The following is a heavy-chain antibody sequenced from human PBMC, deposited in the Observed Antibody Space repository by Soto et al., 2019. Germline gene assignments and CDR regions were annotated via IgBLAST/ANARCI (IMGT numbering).Heavy chain of an antibody. CDR1: GGTFSNFA. D-gene: IGHD6-19*01. CDR3: ARDRTYKSGQWLASYYYSALDV. CDR2: IIPMFGTV. Sequence: QVQLVQSGAEVKKPGSSVKVSCKASGGTFSNFAISWVRQAPGQGLEWMGGIIPMFGTVNYAQKIQGRVTITADESTSTAYMELNSLGSEDTAVYYCARDRTYKSGQWLASYYYSALDVWGQGTTVTVSS. V-gene: IGHV1-69*01. J-gene: IGHJ6*02.